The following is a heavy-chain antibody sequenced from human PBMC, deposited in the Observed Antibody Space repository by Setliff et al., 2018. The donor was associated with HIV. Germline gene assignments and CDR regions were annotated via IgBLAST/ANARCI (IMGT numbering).Heavy chain of an antibody. Sequence: ASVKVSCKASGYTFSNYGISWVRQAPGQGLEWMGWISAYNGNTNYAQKLQGRVTVTRDTSINTVYLEVNGLKSDDAAVYYCARDYIHVFDIWGQGTMVTVSS. V-gene: IGHV1-18*01. CDR3: ARDYIHVFDI. CDR1: GYTFSNYG. CDR2: ISAYNGNT. J-gene: IGHJ3*02.